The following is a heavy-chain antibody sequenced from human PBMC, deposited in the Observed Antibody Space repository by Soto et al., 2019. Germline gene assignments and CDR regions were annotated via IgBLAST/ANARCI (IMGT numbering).Heavy chain of an antibody. D-gene: IGHD2-15*01. CDR2: IYYSGST. J-gene: IGHJ5*02. CDR3: AIDPVAYAGWFDP. V-gene: IGHV4-59*01. CDR1: GGSISGYY. Sequence: SETLSLTCTVSGGSISGYYWSWIRQPPGKGLEWIGYIYYSGSTNYNPSLKSRVTISVDTSKNQFSLKLSSVTAADTAVYYCAIDPVAYAGWFDPWGQGTLVTVSS.